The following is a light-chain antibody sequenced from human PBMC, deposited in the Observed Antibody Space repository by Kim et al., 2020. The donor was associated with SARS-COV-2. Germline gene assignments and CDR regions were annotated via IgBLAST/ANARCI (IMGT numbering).Light chain of an antibody. J-gene: IGLJ2*01. CDR3: QGWDSSWGVV. V-gene: IGLV3-1*01. CDR1: KLGDKY. Sequence: SYELTQPPSVSVSPGKTASITCSGDKLGDKYACWYQQKPGQSPVLVIYQDSNRPSGIPERFSGSNSGNTATLTISGAQAMDEADYYCQGWDSSWGVVFGGGTKLTVL. CDR2: QDS.